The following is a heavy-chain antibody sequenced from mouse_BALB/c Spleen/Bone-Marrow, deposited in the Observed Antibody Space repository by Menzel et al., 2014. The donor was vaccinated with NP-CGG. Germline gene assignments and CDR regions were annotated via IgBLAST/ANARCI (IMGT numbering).Heavy chain of an antibody. CDR2: ISTYSGNT. J-gene: IGHJ3*01. V-gene: IGHV1-67*01. Sequence: VQVVESGPELVRPGASVKISCKGSGYTFTDYAMHWVKQSHAKSLEWIGVISTYSGNTNYNQKFKGKATMTVDKSSSSAYMEIARLTSEDSAIYYCARGSYYDPAWFAYWGQGTLVTVSA. CDR3: ARGSYYDPAWFAY. D-gene: IGHD2-4*01. CDR1: GYTFTDYA.